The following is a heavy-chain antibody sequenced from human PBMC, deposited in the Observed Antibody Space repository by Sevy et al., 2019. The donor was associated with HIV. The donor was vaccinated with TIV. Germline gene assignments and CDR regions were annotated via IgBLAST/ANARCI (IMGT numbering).Heavy chain of an antibody. V-gene: IGHV3-23*01. J-gene: IGHJ4*02. CDR3: AWADTTMITDLDY. CDR1: GFTFSNYA. D-gene: IGHD5-18*01. Sequence: GGSLRLSCGASGFTFSNYAMSWVRQAPGKGPEWVSGINNGGSTYYEDSVKGRFTISRDNAKKKVFLQMNSLRAEDTAVYYCAWADTTMITDLDYWGQGTLVTVSS. CDR2: INNGGST.